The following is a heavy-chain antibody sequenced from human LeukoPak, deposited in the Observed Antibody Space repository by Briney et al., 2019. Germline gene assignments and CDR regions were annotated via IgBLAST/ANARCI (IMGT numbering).Heavy chain of an antibody. D-gene: IGHD3-9*01. CDR3: AKWGDYDILTGYYVSDF. Sequence: GGSLRLSCAASGFTVSSNYMSWVRQAPGKGLEWVSVIYSGGSTYYADSVKGRFTISRDNSKNTLYLQMNSLRAEDTAVYYCAKWGDYDILTGYYVSDFWGQGTLVTVSS. CDR2: IYSGGST. J-gene: IGHJ4*02. CDR1: GFTVSSNY. V-gene: IGHV3-53*01.